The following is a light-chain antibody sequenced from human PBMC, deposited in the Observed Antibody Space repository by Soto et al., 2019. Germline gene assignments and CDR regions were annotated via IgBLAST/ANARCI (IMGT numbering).Light chain of an antibody. V-gene: IGKV3-11*01. CDR3: QQHSHWPPWT. J-gene: IGKJ1*01. CDR2: GAS. CDR1: QNVRTF. Sequence: EVVLTQSPATLSLSPGERATLSCRASQNVRTFLDCYQQKPGQAPRLLIYGASNRATGIPARFSGSGSGTDFTLTISRREPEDFAVYYCQQHSHWPPWTFGQGTRVEIQ.